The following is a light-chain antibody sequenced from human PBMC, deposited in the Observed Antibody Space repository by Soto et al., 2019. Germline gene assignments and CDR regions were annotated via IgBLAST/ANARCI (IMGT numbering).Light chain of an antibody. Sequence: EIVLTQSPATLSLSPGERGTLSCRASQSVGRCLAWYQHKPGQPPRLLIYDTSNRAPGTPGRFGGSGSGTDFTRTISSLEPEDFAVYYCVQRSVWPWTVGQGTKVEVK. V-gene: IGKV3-11*01. CDR3: VQRSVWPWT. J-gene: IGKJ1*01. CDR1: QSVGRC. CDR2: DTS.